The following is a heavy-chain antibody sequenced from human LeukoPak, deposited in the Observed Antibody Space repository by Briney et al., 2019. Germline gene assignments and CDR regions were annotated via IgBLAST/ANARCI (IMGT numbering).Heavy chain of an antibody. CDR1: GFAFSSYW. CDR2: IKYDGSEK. D-gene: IGHD6-6*01. J-gene: IGHJ4*02. Sequence: GGSLRLSCAASGFAFSSYWMSWVRQAPGKGLEWVAYIKYDGSEKDYVDSVKGRFTISRDNAKNSLYLQMNSLRAEDTAVYYCARGYSSSSWSLFDYWGQGTLVTVSS. CDR3: ARGYSSSSWSLFDY. V-gene: IGHV3-7*01.